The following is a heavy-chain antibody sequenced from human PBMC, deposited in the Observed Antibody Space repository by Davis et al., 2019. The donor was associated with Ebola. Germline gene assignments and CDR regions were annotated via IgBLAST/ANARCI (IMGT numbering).Heavy chain of an antibody. Sequence: PSETLSLTCTVSGGSISSYYWSWIRQPAGKGLEWIGRIYTSGSTNYNPSLKSRVTTSVDTSKNQFSLKLSSVTAADTAVYYCARTGGYYYDSSGYYYYYYMDVWGKGTTVTVSS. V-gene: IGHV4-4*07. CDR2: IYTSGST. J-gene: IGHJ6*03. CDR3: ARTGGYYYDSSGYYYYYYMDV. D-gene: IGHD3-22*01. CDR1: GGSISSYY.